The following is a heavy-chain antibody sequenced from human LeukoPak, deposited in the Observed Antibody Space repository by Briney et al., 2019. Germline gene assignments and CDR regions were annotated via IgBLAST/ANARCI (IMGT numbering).Heavy chain of an antibody. D-gene: IGHD1-7*01. CDR1: GFTFSSYG. J-gene: IGHJ4*02. CDR2: IRYDGSNK. V-gene: IGHV3-30*02. CDR3: AKDQVNLGWYNWNYDFDY. Sequence: PGGSLRLSCAASGFTFSSYGMHWVRQAPGKGLEWVAFIRYDGSNKYYADSVKGRFTISRDNSKNTLYLQMNSLRAEDTAVYYCAKDQVNLGWYNWNYDFDYWGQGTLVTVSS.